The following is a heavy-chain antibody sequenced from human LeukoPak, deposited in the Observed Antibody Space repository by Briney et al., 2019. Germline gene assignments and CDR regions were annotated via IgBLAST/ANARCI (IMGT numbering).Heavy chain of an antibody. CDR2: IYHSGST. CDR1: GGSISSGGYA. CDR3: ARRKEGFDY. V-gene: IGHV4-30-2*01. D-gene: IGHD1-14*01. J-gene: IGHJ4*02. Sequence: PSQTLSLTCAVSGGSISSGGYAWGWIRQPPGKGLEWIGYIYHSGSTYYNPSLTSRVTISVDRSKNQFSLKLSSVTAADTAVYYCARRKEGFDYWGQGTLVTVSS.